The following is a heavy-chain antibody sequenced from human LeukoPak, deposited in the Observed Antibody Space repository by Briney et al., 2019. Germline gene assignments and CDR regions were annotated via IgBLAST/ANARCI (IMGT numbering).Heavy chain of an antibody. J-gene: IGHJ4*01. D-gene: IGHD6-19*01. CDR1: GCTFSSSA. V-gene: IGHV3-23*01. CDR2: LSGSGITT. CDR3: AKGIYSSGWSYFDY. Sequence: GGSLRLSCAASGCTFSSSAMSWVRQAPGKGLEGVSTLSGSGITTYYADSVKGRFTISRDNSKNTLYLQMNSLRAEDTAVYYCAKGIYSSGWSYFDYWGHGTLVTVSS.